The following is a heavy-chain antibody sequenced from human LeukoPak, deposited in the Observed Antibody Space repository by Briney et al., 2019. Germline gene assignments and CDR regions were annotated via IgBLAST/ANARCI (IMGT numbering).Heavy chain of an antibody. J-gene: IGHJ4*02. CDR3: ARDDDWNYEDY. CDR2: IKQDRSEK. D-gene: IGHD1-7*01. V-gene: IGHV3-7*01. Sequence: PGGSLRLSCAASGFTFSSYWMSWVRQAPGKGLQWVANIKQDRSEKYYVDSVKGRFTISRDNAKKSLYLQMNSLRAEGTAVYYCARDDDWNYEDYWGQGTLVTVSS. CDR1: GFTFSSYW.